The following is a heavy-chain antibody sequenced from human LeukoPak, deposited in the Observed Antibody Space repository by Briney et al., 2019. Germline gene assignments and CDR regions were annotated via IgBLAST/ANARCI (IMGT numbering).Heavy chain of an antibody. CDR3: ATDYDVLAGYYSDVGY. D-gene: IGHD3-9*01. CDR1: GFTVSHNY. Sequence: QAGGPLRLSCAASGFTVSHNYMSWVRQAPGKGLEWISIIYRVGSTHYADSVQGRFTTSRDISNNTVYLQMNSLRVEDTAVYYCATDYDVLAGYYSDVGYWGQGTLVTVSS. J-gene: IGHJ4*02. V-gene: IGHV3-66*01. CDR2: IYRVGST.